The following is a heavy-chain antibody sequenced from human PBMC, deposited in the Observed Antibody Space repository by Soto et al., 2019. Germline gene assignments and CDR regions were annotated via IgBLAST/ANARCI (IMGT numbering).Heavy chain of an antibody. Sequence: EVQLVQSGAEVKKPGESLKISCKGSGYSFTSYWIGWVRQMPGKGLEWMGIIYPGDSDTRYSPSFQGQGTISADKSISTAYLQWSSLKASDTAMYYCATGPVTTEDYYYYGMDVWGQGTTVTVSS. CDR3: ATGPVTTEDYYYYGMDV. CDR2: IYPGDSDT. CDR1: GYSFTSYW. D-gene: IGHD4-17*01. V-gene: IGHV5-51*01. J-gene: IGHJ6*02.